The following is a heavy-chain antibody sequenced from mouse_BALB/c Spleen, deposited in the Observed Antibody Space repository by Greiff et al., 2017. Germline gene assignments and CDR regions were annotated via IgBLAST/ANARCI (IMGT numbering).Heavy chain of an antibody. V-gene: IGHV1S81*02. J-gene: IGHJ1*01. CDR2: INPSNGGT. D-gene: IGHD2-4*01. CDR3: TRGLRRYWYFDV. CDR1: GYTFTSYY. Sequence: QVQLQQPGAELVKPGASVKLSCKASGYTFTSYYMYWVKQRPGQGLEWIGEINPSNGGTNFNEKFKSKATLTVDKSSSTAYMQLSSLTSEDSAVYYCTRGLRRYWYFDVWGAGTTVTVSS.